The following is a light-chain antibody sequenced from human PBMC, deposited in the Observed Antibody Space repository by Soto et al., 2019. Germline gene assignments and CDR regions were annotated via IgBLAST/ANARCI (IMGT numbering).Light chain of an antibody. CDR1: QSVGSS. CDR2: GAS. V-gene: IGKV3-15*01. CDR3: QKYYNWRAIT. Sequence: EIVLRQSPATLSLSPGASAPLSGRVSQSVGSSLAWYQQKLGQAPRLLIYGASTRATGIPARFSGSGSGTEFTLRIRRLQSEDLALYYCQKYYNWRAITVGKGKRLAIK. J-gene: IGKJ5*01.